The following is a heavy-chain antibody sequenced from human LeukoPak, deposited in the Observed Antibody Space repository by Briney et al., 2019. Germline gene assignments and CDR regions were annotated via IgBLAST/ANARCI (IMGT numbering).Heavy chain of an antibody. CDR3: ARGSHSSFDY. Sequence: NSNSVNFISQPPTRNLKWLGRTYYRPKFNTDYAVSVKSRIAINSDTSKNQLSLQLNSLTPEHTGVYYCARGSHSSFDYWGQGTLVTVSS. CDR2: TYYRPKFNT. D-gene: IGHD3-10*01. CDR1: NSNS. V-gene: IGHV6-1*01. J-gene: IGHJ4*02.